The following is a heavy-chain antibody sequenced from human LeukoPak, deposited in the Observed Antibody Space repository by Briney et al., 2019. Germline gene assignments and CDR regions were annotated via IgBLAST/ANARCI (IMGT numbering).Heavy chain of an antibody. CDR2: IRYDGSNK. CDR3: ARGADGYNCLDY. D-gene: IGHD5-24*01. CDR1: GFTFSSYG. V-gene: IGHV3-30*02. J-gene: IGHJ4*02. Sequence: GGSLRLSCAASGFTFSSYGMHWVRQAPGKGLEWVAFIRYDGSNKYYADSVKGRFTISRDNSKNTLYLQMNSLRAEDTAVYYCARGADGYNCLDYWGQGTLVTVSS.